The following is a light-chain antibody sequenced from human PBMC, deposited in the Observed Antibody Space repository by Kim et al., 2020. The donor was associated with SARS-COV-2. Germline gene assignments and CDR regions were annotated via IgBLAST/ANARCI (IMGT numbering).Light chain of an antibody. J-gene: IGLJ3*02. V-gene: IGLV6-57*04. CDR2: EDN. CDR3: QSYDCINVWV. CDR1: SGSIASNY. Sequence: NFMLTQPHSVSESPGETVTISCTRSSGSIASNYVQWYQQRPGSAPTTVIYEDNQRPSGVPDRFSGSIDSSSNSASLTISGLKTEDEADYYCQSYDCINVWVFGGGTKLTVL.